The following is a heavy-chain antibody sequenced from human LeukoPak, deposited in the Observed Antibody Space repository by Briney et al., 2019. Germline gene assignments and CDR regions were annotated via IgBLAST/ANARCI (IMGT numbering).Heavy chain of an antibody. CDR3: ARSLYYYDSSGYYYFDY. CDR2: IYYSGST. J-gene: IGHJ4*02. CDR1: GDSISSSSYY. D-gene: IGHD3-22*01. Sequence: SETLSLTCTVSGDSISSSSYYWAWIRQPPGKGREWIGSIYYSGSTYYNPSLKSRATISVDTSKNQFSLKLSSVTAADTAVYYCARSLYYYDSSGYYYFDYWGQGTLVTVSS. V-gene: IGHV4-39*07.